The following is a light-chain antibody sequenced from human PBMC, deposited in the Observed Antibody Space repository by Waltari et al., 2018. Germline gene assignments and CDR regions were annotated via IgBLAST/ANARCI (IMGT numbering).Light chain of an antibody. CDR2: LNSDGSH. Sequence: QLVLTQSPSASASLGASVKLTCTLSSGHSSYAIAWHQQQPEKGPRYLMKLNSDGSHSKGDGILDRFSGFGSGGERYLTISSLQCEDEADYYCQAWGTGILVFGGGTKLTVL. V-gene: IGLV4-69*01. CDR1: SGHSSYA. CDR3: QAWGTGILV. J-gene: IGLJ3*02.